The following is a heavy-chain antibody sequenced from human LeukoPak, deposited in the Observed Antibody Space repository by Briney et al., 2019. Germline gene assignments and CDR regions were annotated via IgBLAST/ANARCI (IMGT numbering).Heavy chain of an antibody. CDR1: GYTFTGYY. D-gene: IGHD2-2*01. V-gene: IGHV1-18*04. Sequence: ASVKVSCKASGYTFTGYYMHWVRQAPGQGLEWMGWISAYNGNTNYAQKLQGRVTMTTDTSTSTAYMELRSLRSDDTAVYYCARDGDRYCSSTSCSLIYYYYYYGMDVWGQGTTVTVSS. CDR2: ISAYNGNT. CDR3: ARDGDRYCSSTSCSLIYYYYYYGMDV. J-gene: IGHJ6*02.